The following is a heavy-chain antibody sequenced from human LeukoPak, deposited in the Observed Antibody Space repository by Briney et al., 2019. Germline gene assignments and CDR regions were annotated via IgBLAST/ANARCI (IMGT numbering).Heavy chain of an antibody. V-gene: IGHV4-39*01. CDR2: IYYSGST. CDR3: ARHGLGGGGPVDY. J-gene: IGHJ4*02. Sequence: SETLSLTCAVSGGSFSSSGYYWGWIPLPPGKGLEWIGSIYYSGSTYYNPSLESRVTISVDTSKSQFSLKLSSVTAADTAVYYCARHGLGGGGPVDYWGQGTLVTVSS. D-gene: IGHD2-15*01. CDR1: GGSFSSSGYY.